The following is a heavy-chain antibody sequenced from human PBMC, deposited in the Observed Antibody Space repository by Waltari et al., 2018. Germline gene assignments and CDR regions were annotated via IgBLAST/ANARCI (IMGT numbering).Heavy chain of an antibody. CDR3: AREVVPPHTIVVNWFDP. CDR2: ITTNTGNP. Sequence: QVQLLQYGPEVRKTGSSVKVACQASGGTLSACPLAWGRQAPGQGLELMGWITTNTGNPTYAQGFTGRFVFSLDTSVSTAYLQITSLKTEDSAVYYCAREVVPPHTIVVNWFDPWGQGTLVTVSS. CDR1: GGTLSACP. V-gene: IGHV7-4-1*02. J-gene: IGHJ5*02. D-gene: IGHD2-2*01.